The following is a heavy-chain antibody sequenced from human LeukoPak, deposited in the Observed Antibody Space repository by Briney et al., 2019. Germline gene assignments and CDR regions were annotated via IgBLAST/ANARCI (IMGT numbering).Heavy chain of an antibody. CDR1: GFTFCNYN. CDR3: ARDRSNVAASGGWFDT. Sequence: GSLRLSCAASGFTFCNYNMHWVRPAPEKGLECVSYISGSSSYIYYGDSVKSRITISRDNARNSMYLEMISLRAEATAVYYCARDRSNVAASGGWFDTWGQGTLVIVSS. D-gene: IGHD6-13*01. V-gene: IGHV3-21*01. J-gene: IGHJ5*01. CDR2: ISGSSSYI.